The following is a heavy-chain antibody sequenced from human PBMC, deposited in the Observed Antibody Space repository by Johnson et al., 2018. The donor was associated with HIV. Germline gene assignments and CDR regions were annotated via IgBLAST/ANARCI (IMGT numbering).Heavy chain of an antibody. CDR2: INWNGGSP. V-gene: IGHV3-20*04. CDR1: GFMFEDYG. J-gene: IGHJ3*02. Sequence: VQLVESGGGVVRPGGSLRLSCVGSGFMFEDYGMSWVRQAPGKGLEWVSGINWNGGSPSYADSVKGRFTISRDNAKNSLYLQMNSMRAAERALYYCAREGWYGDYVDAFDIWGQGAMVTVSS. D-gene: IGHD4-17*01. CDR3: AREGWYGDYVDAFDI.